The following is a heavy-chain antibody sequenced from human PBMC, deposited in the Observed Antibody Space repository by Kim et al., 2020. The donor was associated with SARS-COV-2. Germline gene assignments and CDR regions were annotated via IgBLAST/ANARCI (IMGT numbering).Heavy chain of an antibody. CDR3: ARDRDPNFYSSSWWYFDL. CDR1: GGSISSYY. J-gene: IGHJ2*01. CDR2: IYYSGST. D-gene: IGHD6-13*01. Sequence: SETLSLTCTVSGGSISSYYWSWIRQPPGKGLEWIGYIYYSGSTNYNPSLKSRVTISVDTSKNQFSLKLSSVTAADTAVYYCARDRDPNFYSSSWWYFDLWGRGSLVTVSS. V-gene: IGHV4-59*13.